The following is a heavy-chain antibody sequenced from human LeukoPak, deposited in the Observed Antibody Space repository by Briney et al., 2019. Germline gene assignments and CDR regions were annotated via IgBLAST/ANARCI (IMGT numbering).Heavy chain of an antibody. J-gene: IGHJ4*02. D-gene: IGHD3-3*01. CDR3: ARATVYDFWSGYYEFDY. V-gene: IGHV4-59*01. CDR2: IYYSGST. CDR1: GGSISSYY. Sequence: SQTLSLTCTVSGGSISSYYWSWIRQPPGKGLEWIGYIYYSGSTNYNPSLKSRVNISVATSKNQFSLKLTSVTAADTAVYYCARATVYDFWSGYYEFDYWGQGTLVTVSS.